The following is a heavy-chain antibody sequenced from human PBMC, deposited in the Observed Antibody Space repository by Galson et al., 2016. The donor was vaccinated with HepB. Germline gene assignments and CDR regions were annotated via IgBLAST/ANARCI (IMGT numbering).Heavy chain of an antibody. J-gene: IGHJ4*02. CDR2: INAGSGDT. V-gene: IGHV1-3*01. CDR1: GFTFSKFA. CDR3: ARGYNWIGGDGSALDS. Sequence: SVKVSCKASGFTFSKFAMHWIRQAPGHRFEWMGKINAGSGDTKYSEEFQGRITITISTSARTVYLELPSLRSEDTATYYCARGYNWIGGDGSALDSWGQGTLVTVSS. D-gene: IGHD1-20*01.